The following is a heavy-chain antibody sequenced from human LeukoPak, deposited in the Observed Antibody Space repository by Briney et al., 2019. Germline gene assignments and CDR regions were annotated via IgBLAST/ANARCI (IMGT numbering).Heavy chain of an antibody. Sequence: GGSLRLSCAASGFTLSSYAMSWVRQGPGKGLEWVSAISVSGNTYHADSVKGRFTISRDSSKHTLYLQMNSLRAEDTAVYYCARDEQQLVPRLDVWGKGTTVTVSS. D-gene: IGHD6-13*01. J-gene: IGHJ6*04. V-gene: IGHV3-23*01. CDR1: GFTLSSYA. CDR2: ISVSGNT. CDR3: ARDEQQLVPRLDV.